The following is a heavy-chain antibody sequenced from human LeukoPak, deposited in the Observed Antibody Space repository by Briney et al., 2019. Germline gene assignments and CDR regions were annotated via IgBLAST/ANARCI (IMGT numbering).Heavy chain of an antibody. CDR3: ARATSYDFWSGLGIDY. CDR2: VSFDGNNK. J-gene: IGHJ4*02. CDR1: GFTFSSYA. D-gene: IGHD3-3*01. V-gene: IGHV3-30*04. Sequence: GGSLRLSCAVSGFTFSSYAMYWVRQAPGKGLEWVAVVSFDGNNKYYAASVKGRFTVSRDNSKNTLFLQMNSLRAEDTALYYCARATSYDFWSGLGIDYWGQGTLVTVSS.